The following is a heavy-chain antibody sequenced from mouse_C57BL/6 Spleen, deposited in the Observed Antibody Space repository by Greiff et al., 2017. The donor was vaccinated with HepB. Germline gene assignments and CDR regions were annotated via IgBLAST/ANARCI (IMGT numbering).Heavy chain of an antibody. CDR3: AREITTVVADY. D-gene: IGHD1-1*01. V-gene: IGHV5-4*01. CDR2: ISDGGSYT. J-gene: IGHJ2*01. CDR1: GFTFSSYA. Sequence: EVKLVESGGGLVKPGGSLKLSCAASGFTFSSYAMSCVRQTPEKRLEWVATISDGGSYTYYPDNVKGRFTISRDNAKNNLYLQMSHLKSEDTAMYYCAREITTVVADYWGQGTTLTVSS.